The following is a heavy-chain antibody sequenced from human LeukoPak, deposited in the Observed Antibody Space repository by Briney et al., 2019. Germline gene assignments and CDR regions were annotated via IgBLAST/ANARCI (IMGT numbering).Heavy chain of an antibody. CDR1: GYTFTSYA. Sequence: GASVKVSCKASGYTFTSYAMNWVRQAPGQGLEWMGWINTNTGNPTYAQGFTGRFVFSLDTSVSTAYLQISSLKAADTAVYYCARTIRSRYSSGCGYWGQGTLVTVSS. V-gene: IGHV7-4-1*02. D-gene: IGHD6-19*01. J-gene: IGHJ4*02. CDR3: ARTIRSRYSSGCGY. CDR2: INTNTGNP.